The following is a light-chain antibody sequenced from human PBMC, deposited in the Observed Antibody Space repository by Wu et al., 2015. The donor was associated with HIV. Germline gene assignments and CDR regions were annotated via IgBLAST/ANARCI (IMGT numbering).Light chain of an antibody. CDR3: LQDYNFPWT. CDR2: AVS. Sequence: AIQMTQSPSSLSASVGDRVTITCRASQGIGIDLGWYQQKPGKAPKLLIHAVSTLQTGDPSRFSGSGSGTDFTLTITSLQPEDFATYYCLQDYNFPWTFGQGTRVEIK. V-gene: IGKV1-6*01. J-gene: IGKJ1*01. CDR1: QGIGID.